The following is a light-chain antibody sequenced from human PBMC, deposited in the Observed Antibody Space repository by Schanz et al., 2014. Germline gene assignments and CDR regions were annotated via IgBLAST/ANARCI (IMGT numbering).Light chain of an antibody. V-gene: IGKV3-20*01. Sequence: EIVLTQSPGTLSLSPGERATLSCRASQSVSSNLAWYQQKPGQAPRLVIYGASNRATGIPDRFSGSGSGTDFTLTISSLQPEDFATYYCQQSYSTLTFGGGTKVEIK. CDR3: QQSYSTLT. CDR1: QSVSSN. CDR2: GAS. J-gene: IGKJ4*01.